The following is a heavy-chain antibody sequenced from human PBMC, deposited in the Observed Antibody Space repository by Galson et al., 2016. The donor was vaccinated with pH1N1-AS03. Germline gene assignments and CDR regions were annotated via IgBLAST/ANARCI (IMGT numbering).Heavy chain of an antibody. CDR1: GFTLSGYW. J-gene: IGHJ4*02. V-gene: IGHV3-7*03. Sequence: SLRLSCAASGFTLSGYWMGWVRLAPGKGLERVASISEDGSEKYYLDSVKGRFSISRNNAWNSLYLQLNSLRAEGTSLYYCARLRAYCHGGTCTYFDYWGRGALVTVSS. CDR2: ISEDGSEK. CDR3: ARLRAYCHGGTCTYFDY. D-gene: IGHD2-15*01.